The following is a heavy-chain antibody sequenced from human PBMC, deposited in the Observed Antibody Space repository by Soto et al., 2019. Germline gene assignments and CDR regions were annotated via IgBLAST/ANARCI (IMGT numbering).Heavy chain of an antibody. J-gene: IGHJ6*02. V-gene: IGHV3-30*18. Sequence: QVQLVESGGGVVQPGRSLRLSCAASGFTFSSYGMHWVRQAPGKGLEWVAVISYDGSNKYYVDSVKGRFTISRDNSENSLYLQMNSLRAEDTAVYYCAKVVQRREMVRGVISPYYYGMDVWGQGTTVTVSS. D-gene: IGHD3-10*01. CDR3: AKVVQRREMVRGVISPYYYGMDV. CDR1: GFTFSSYG. CDR2: ISYDGSNK.